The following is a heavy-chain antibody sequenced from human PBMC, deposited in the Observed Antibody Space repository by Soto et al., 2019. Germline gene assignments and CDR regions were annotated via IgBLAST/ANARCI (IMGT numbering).Heavy chain of an antibody. CDR3: ARTRGLLRDNWFGP. CDR2: IYYSGST. D-gene: IGHD6-19*01. V-gene: IGHV4-28*01. J-gene: IGHJ5*02. CDR1: GYSISSSNW. Sequence: SETLSLTCAVSGYSISSSNWWGWIRQPPGKGLEWIGYIYYSGSTYYNPSLKSRVTMSVDPSKNQFSLKLSSVTALDTAVYYCARTRGLLRDNWFGPWGQGTLVTVSS.